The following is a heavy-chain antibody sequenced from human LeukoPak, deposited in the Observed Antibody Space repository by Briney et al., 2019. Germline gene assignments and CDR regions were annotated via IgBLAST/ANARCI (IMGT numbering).Heavy chain of an antibody. Sequence: ASVKVSCKASGYTFTSYYMHWVRQAPGQGLEWMGIINPSGGSTSYAQKFQGRVTMTRNTSISTAYMELSSLRSEDTAVYYCARGRVGATDYWGQGTLVTVSS. J-gene: IGHJ4*02. CDR3: ARGRVGATDY. CDR2: INPSGGST. CDR1: GYTFTSYY. V-gene: IGHV1-46*01. D-gene: IGHD1-26*01.